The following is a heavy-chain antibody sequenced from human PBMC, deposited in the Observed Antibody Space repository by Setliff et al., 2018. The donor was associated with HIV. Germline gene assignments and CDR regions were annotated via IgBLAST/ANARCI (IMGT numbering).Heavy chain of an antibody. V-gene: IGHV4-34*01. CDR2: INHSGST. CDR3: AKEGGLYFGMLIHDAIDL. J-gene: IGHJ3*01. D-gene: IGHD3-3*01. CDR1: GGSFSGYY. Sequence: SETLSLTCAVYGGSFSGYYWSWIRQPPGKGLEWIGEINHSGSTNYNPSLKSRVTLSLDTSKNQFSLKLTSVTAADTAVYYCAKEGGLYFGMLIHDAIDLWGQGTMVT.